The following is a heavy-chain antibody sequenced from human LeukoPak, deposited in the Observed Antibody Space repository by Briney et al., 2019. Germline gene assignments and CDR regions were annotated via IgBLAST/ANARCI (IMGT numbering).Heavy chain of an antibody. J-gene: IGHJ4*02. Sequence: GGSLRLSCTASGFTFSRYWMSWVRQAPGKGPEWVANIKHDGSEMFFMDSVRGRFTISRDNAQNSLFLQMNSLRVEDTAVYYCARPSYTSGSYFDSWGQGTLVTVSS. CDR1: GFTFSRYW. D-gene: IGHD3-10*01. CDR2: IKHDGSEM. CDR3: ARPSYTSGSYFDS. V-gene: IGHV3-7*01.